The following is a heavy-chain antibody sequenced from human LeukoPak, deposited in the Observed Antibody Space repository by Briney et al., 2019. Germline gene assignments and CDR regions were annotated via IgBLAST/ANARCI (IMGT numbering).Heavy chain of an antibody. CDR2: IYYSGST. CDR1: VGSISSGDYY. J-gene: IGHJ4*02. Sequence: SETLSLTFTVSVGSISSGDYYWSWIRQPPRRGVEWIGYIYYSGSTYYNPSLKSRVTISVDTSKNQFSLKLSSVTAADTAVYYCARRVAGSGSYSDYWGQGTLVTVSS. CDR3: ARRVAGSGSYSDY. D-gene: IGHD3-10*01. V-gene: IGHV4-30-4*01.